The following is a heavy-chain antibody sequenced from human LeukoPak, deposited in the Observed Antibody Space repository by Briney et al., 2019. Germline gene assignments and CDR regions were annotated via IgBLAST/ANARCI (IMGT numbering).Heavy chain of an antibody. V-gene: IGHV1-8*02. J-gene: IGHJ4*02. CDR1: GYTLTDHH. D-gene: IGHD5-18*01. Sequence: ASVRVSCKASGYTLTDHHILWLRQVPGQGLEWMGWMNPNSGNTGYAQKFQGRVTMTRNTSISTAYMELNSLRSEDTAVYYCARGHSVDTAMVPNIYWGQGTLVTVSS. CDR3: ARGHSVDTAMVPNIY. CDR2: MNPNSGNT.